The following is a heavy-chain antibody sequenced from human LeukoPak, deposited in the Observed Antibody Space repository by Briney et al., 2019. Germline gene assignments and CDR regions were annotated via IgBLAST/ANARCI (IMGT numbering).Heavy chain of an antibody. CDR2: IYHSGST. V-gene: IGHV4-38-2*01. Sequence: PSETLSLTCAVSGYSISSGYYWGWIRQPPGKGLEWIGSIYHSGSTYYNPSLKSRVTISVDTSKNQFSLKLSSVTAADTAVYYCARREYDIPGRYYYYYMDVSGKGTTVTVSS. D-gene: IGHD3-9*01. CDR1: GYSISSGYY. J-gene: IGHJ6*03. CDR3: ARREYDIPGRYYYYYMDV.